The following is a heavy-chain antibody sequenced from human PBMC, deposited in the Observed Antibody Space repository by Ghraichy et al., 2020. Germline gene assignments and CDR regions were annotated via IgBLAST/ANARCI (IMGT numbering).Heavy chain of an antibody. Sequence: GGSLRLSCAASGFTVTDYWMYWVRQVPGKGLLWVSQISPAGNIINYERSLTGRFTISRDIANNTVFLQLNSLRADDTAIYYCARGEFGLGDWGQGTLVTVSS. CDR3: ARGEFGLGD. CDR2: ISPAGNII. V-gene: IGHV3-74*01. CDR1: GFTVTDYW. D-gene: IGHD3/OR15-3a*01. J-gene: IGHJ4*02.